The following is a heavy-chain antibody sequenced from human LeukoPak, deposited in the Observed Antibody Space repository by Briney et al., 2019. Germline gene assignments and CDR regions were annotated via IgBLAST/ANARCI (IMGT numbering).Heavy chain of an antibody. Sequence: ASVKVSCKASGYTFTSYDINWVRQATGQGLERMGWMNPNSGNTGYAQKFQGRVTMTRNTSISTAYMELSRLRSEDTAVYYCARSIAARRGTEYWGQGTLVTVSS. V-gene: IGHV1-8*01. CDR2: MNPNSGNT. CDR1: GYTFTSYD. J-gene: IGHJ4*02. CDR3: ARSIAARRGTEY. D-gene: IGHD6-6*01.